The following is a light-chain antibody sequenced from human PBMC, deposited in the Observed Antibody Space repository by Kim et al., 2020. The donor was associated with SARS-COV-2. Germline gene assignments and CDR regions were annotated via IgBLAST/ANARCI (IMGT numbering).Light chain of an antibody. CDR3: QQYGSSPRT. CDR2: GAS. Sequence: SPRERATSSCMASQNVGRNLAWYQQKPGQVPRLLIYGASTRATGISARFSGSGSETEFTLTISRLEPEDFAVYYCQQYGSSPRTFGQGTKVDIK. CDR1: QNVGRN. J-gene: IGKJ1*01. V-gene: IGKV3-20*01.